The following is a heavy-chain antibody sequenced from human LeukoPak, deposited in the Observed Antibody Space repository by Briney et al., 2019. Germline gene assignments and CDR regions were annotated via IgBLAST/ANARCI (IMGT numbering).Heavy chain of an antibody. J-gene: IGHJ4*02. V-gene: IGHV1-18*01. D-gene: IGHD6-13*01. CDR2: ISAYNGNT. CDR1: GGTFSSYA. CDR3: AGGAAAGNSYFDY. Sequence: ASVKVSCRASGGTFSSYAISWVRQAPGQGLEWMGWISAYNGNTNYAQKLQGRVTMTTDTSTSTAYMELRSLRSDDTAVYYCAGGAAAGNSYFDYWGQGTLVTVSS.